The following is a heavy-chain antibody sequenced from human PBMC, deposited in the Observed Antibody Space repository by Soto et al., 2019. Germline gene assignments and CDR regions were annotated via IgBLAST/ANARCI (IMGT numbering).Heavy chain of an antibody. J-gene: IGHJ4*02. CDR1: GGSISSHY. CDR3: AKGRFGDYLYFDY. Sequence: SETLSLTCTVSGGSISSHYWSWIRQPPGQGLEWIGYVYYSGSTNYNPSLKSRVTISVDTSKSQFSLRLSSVTAADTAVYYCAKGRFGDYLYFDYWGQGTLVTVSS. CDR2: VYYSGST. D-gene: IGHD4-17*01. V-gene: IGHV4-59*08.